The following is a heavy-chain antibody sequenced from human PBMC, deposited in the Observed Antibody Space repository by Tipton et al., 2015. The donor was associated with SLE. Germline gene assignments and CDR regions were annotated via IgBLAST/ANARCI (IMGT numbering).Heavy chain of an antibody. CDR1: GYSISSGYY. Sequence: TLSLTCAVSGYSISSGYYWGWIRQPPGKGLEWFGSIYHSGSTYYNPSLKSRVTISVDTSKNQFSLKLSSVTAADTAVYYCALMGVVVPAAMGSGYYYMDVWGKGTTVTVSS. CDR3: ALMGVVVPAAMGSGYYYMDV. CDR2: IYHSGST. D-gene: IGHD2-2*01. V-gene: IGHV4-38-2*01. J-gene: IGHJ6*03.